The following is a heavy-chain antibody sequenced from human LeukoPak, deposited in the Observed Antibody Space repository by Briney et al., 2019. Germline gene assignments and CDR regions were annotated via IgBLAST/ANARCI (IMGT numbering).Heavy chain of an antibody. D-gene: IGHD4-17*01. CDR3: ARGAVTTLDYYYGMDV. CDR2: INPNSGGT. J-gene: IGHJ6*02. V-gene: IGHV1-2*04. CDR1: GYTFTGYY. Sequence: ASVKVSCKASGYTFTGYYMHWVRQAPGQGLEWMGWINPNSGGTNYAQKFQGWVTMTRDTSTSTAYMELSRLRSDDTAVYYCARGAVTTLDYYYGMDVWGQGTTVTVSS.